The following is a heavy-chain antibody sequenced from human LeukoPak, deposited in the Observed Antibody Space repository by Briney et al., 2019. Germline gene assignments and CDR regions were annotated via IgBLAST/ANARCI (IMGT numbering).Heavy chain of an antibody. CDR2: IAYDGSRA. Sequence: GGSLRLSCAGSGFTFGGYGMHWFRQTPGKGLEWVAVIAYDGSRAFYADSVKGRFTISRDNSKNTMSVQMDDLRDEDTAVYYCTRYNNDHFDYWGQGTLVTVSS. J-gene: IGHJ4*02. D-gene: IGHD1-14*01. CDR3: TRYNNDHFDY. V-gene: IGHV3-33*01. CDR1: GFTFGGYG.